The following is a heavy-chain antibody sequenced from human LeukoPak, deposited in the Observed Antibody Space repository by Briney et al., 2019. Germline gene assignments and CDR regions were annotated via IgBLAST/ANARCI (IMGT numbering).Heavy chain of an antibody. V-gene: IGHV5-51*01. CDR1: GYSFTSYW. D-gene: IGHD6-13*01. J-gene: IGHJ6*03. CDR2: IYPGDSDT. Sequence: GESLKISCKGSGYSFTSYWIGWVRQMPGKGLEWMGIIYPGDSDTRYSPSFQGQVTISADKSISTAFLQWSSLKASDTAMYYCARQQVYGITAAGPAISYYYYMDVWGKGTTVTISS. CDR3: ARQQVYGITAAGPAISYYYYMDV.